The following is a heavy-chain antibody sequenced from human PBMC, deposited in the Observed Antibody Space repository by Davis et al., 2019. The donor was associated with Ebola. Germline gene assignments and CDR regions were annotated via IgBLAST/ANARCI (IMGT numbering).Heavy chain of an antibody. J-gene: IGHJ4*01. Sequence: AASVKVSCKASGFTFSGSAMQWVRQARGQGLEWMGWIVLGSGNTNYAQKFQGRATITRDMSTSTSYLDLSNLRSEDTAVYYCAASAGTVGKFDYWGQGTLVTVSS. V-gene: IGHV1-58*02. D-gene: IGHD1-14*01. CDR3: AASAGTVGKFDY. CDR1: GFTFSGSA. CDR2: IVLGSGNT.